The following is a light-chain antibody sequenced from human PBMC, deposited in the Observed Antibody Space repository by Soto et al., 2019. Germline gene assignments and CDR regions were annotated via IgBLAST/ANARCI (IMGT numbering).Light chain of an antibody. CDR1: SSDVGAYNY. CDR2: EVS. V-gene: IGLV2-8*01. Sequence: QSVLTQPPSASGSPGQSVTISCTGTSSDVGAYNYVSWYQQHPGKAPKSMIYEVSKRPSGVPDRFSGSKSGNTASLTVSGLQAEDEADYYCSSYGGSNNLLFGGGTKLTVL. J-gene: IGLJ3*02. CDR3: SSYGGSNNLL.